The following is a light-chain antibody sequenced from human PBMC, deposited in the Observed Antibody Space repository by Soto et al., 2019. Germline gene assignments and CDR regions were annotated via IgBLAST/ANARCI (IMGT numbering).Light chain of an antibody. CDR1: SSNIGAGYD. Sequence: QSVLTQPPSVSGAPGQRVTISCTGSSSNIGAGYDVHWYQQLPGTAPKLLIYGNSNRPSGVPDRFSGSKSGTSASLAITGLQAEDEAEYYCQSYDSSLSGVVFGGGTNLTVL. V-gene: IGLV1-40*01. J-gene: IGLJ2*01. CDR3: QSYDSSLSGVV. CDR2: GNS.